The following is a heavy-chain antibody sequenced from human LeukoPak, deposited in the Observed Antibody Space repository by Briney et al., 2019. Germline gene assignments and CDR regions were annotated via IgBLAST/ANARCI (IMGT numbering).Heavy chain of an antibody. CDR3: AKAVITAPLVGS. CDR1: GYSFSDSY. Sequence: GASVKVSCKASGYSFSDSYIHWVRQAPGQGLEWMGWINPSSGDTRSAPKFEGRVTMTKDTSINTAYMELNRLTSDDTAIYYCAKAVITAPLVGSWGQGTPITVSS. CDR2: INPSSGDT. J-gene: IGHJ5*01. V-gene: IGHV1-2*02. D-gene: IGHD1-20*01.